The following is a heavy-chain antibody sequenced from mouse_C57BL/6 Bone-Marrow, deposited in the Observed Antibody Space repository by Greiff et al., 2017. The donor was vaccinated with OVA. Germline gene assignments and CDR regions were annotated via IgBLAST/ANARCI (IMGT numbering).Heavy chain of an antibody. CDR3: ARVYYAPLVDY. CDR2: ISYDGCN. V-gene: IGHV3-6*01. J-gene: IGHJ2*01. Sequence: EVKLMESGPGLVKPSQSLSLTCSVTGYSITSGYYWNCIRQFPGNKLEWMGYISYDGCNNYNPFLKNRISITRDTAKNQFFLKLNSVTTEDTATYFCARVYYAPLVDYWGQGTTHTVAS. D-gene: IGHD2-1*01. CDR1: GYSITSGYY.